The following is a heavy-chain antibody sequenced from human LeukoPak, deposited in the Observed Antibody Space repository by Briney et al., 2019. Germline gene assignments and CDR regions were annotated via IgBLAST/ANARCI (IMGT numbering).Heavy chain of an antibody. CDR3: AKGAYYDSSGPSDY. CDR1: GFTFSSYG. Sequence: GGSLRLSCAASGFTFSSYGMHWVRQAPGKGLEWVAFIRYDGSNKYYADSVKGRFTISRDNSKNTLYLQMNSLRAEDTAVYYCAKGAYYDSSGPSDYWGQGTLVTVSS. CDR2: IRYDGSNK. V-gene: IGHV3-30*02. J-gene: IGHJ4*02. D-gene: IGHD3-22*01.